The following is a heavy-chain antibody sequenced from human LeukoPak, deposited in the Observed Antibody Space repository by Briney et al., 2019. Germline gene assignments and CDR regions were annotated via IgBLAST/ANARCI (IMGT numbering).Heavy chain of an antibody. CDR2: ISASGSAT. V-gene: IGHV3-23*01. J-gene: IGHJ4*02. Sequence: GGSLRLSCAASGFTLGSANAMTWVRQAPGKGLEWVSLISASGSATYYADSVRGRFAISGDISKNTLFLQMSSLRTEDTAVYYCAKGTLFGVVTSFDFWGQGTLVTVSS. CDR3: AKGTLFGVVTSFDF. CDR1: GFTLGSANA. D-gene: IGHD3-3*01.